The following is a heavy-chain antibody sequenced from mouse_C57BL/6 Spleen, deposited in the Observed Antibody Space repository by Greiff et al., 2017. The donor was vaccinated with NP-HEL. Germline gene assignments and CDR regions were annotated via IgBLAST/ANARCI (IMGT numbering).Heavy chain of an antibody. D-gene: IGHD2-12*01. Sequence: QVQLQQSGPELVKPGASVKISCPASGYAFSSSWMNWVKQRPGKGLEWIGRIYPGDGDTNYNGKFKGKATLTADKSSSTAYMQLSSLTSEDSAVYFCAREKGNSVDDWGKGTTLTVSS. CDR2: IYPGDGDT. CDR3: AREKGNSVDD. J-gene: IGHJ2*01. CDR1: GYAFSSSW. V-gene: IGHV1-82*01.